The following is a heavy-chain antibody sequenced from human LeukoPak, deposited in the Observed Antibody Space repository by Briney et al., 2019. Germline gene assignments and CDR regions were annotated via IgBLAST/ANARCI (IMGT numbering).Heavy chain of an antibody. CDR3: ARDGRRVATKTPYPGY. V-gene: IGHV1-18*01. CDR2: ISAYNGNT. Sequence: EASVKVSRKASGYTFTSYGISWVRQAPGQGLEWMGWISAYNGNTNYAQKLQGRVTMTTDTSTSTAYMELRSLRSDDTAVYYCARDGRRVATKTPYPGYWGQGTLVTVSS. D-gene: IGHD5-24*01. CDR1: GYTFTSYG. J-gene: IGHJ4*02.